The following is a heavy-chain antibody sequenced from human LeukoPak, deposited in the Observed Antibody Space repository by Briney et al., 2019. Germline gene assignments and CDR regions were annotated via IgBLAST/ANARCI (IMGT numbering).Heavy chain of an antibody. CDR1: GGSTSCSDFY. D-gene: IGHD2-15*01. J-gene: IGHJ4*02. CDR3: ARGRVATIYFEY. CDR2: IFHSGST. V-gene: IGHV4-39*07. Sequence: SETLSLTCTVSGGSTSCSDFYWGWIRQPPGKGLEWIGSIFHSGSTNYNPSLKSRVTISVDKSQNQFSLKLTSVTAADTAVYYCARGRVATIYFEYWGQGTLVTVSS.